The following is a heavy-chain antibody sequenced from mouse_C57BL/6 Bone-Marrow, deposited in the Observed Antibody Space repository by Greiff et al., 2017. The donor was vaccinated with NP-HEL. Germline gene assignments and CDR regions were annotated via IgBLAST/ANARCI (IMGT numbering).Heavy chain of an antibody. CDR2: ISRGSSTI. Sequence: EVMLVQPGGGLVKPGGSLKLSCAASGFTFSDYGMHWVRQAPEKGLEWVAYISRGSSTIYSADTVKGRFTISRDNPQNTLFQPTTSTRSEDRAMYYCARRGDRWLLLFAYWGQGTLVTVSA. CDR3: ARRGDRWLLLFAY. D-gene: IGHD2-3*01. J-gene: IGHJ3*01. CDR1: GFTFSDYG. V-gene: IGHV5-17*01.